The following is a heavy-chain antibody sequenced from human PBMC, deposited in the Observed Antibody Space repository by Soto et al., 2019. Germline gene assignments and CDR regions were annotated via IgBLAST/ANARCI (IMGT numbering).Heavy chain of an antibody. CDR3: ARAKSTKYQLPLDY. V-gene: IGHV6-1*01. CDR2: TYYRSKWYN. CDR1: GDIVSSNSAA. D-gene: IGHD2-2*01. J-gene: IGHJ4*02. Sequence: SQTLSLTCAISGDIVSSNSAAWNWIRQSPLRGLEWLGRTYYRSKWYNDYAVSVKSRIIINPDTSKNQFSLQLNSVTPEDTAVYYCARAKSTKYQLPLDYWGQGTLVTVSS.